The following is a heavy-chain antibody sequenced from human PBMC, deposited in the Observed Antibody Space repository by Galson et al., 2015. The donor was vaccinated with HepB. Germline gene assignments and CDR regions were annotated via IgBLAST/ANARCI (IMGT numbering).Heavy chain of an antibody. CDR1: GFTFSNYN. CDR2: ISSSSTYI. Sequence: SLRLSCAASGFTFSNYNMIWVRQAPGKGLEWVSSISSSSTYIYHADSVKGRFTISRDNVKNSLYLQMNSLRAEDTAVYYCARDLSATAGIGSGYWGQGTLVTVSS. V-gene: IGHV3-21*01. D-gene: IGHD6-13*01. CDR3: ARDLSATAGIGSGY. J-gene: IGHJ4*02.